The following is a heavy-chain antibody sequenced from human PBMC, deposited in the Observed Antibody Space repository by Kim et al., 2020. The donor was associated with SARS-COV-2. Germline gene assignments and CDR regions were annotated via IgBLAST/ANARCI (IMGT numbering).Heavy chain of an antibody. D-gene: IGHD3-10*01. Sequence: ASVKVSCKVSGYTLTELSMHWVRQAPGKGLEWMGGFDPEDGKTFYAQKFQGRVTMTEDTSTDTAYMALSSLRSEDTAVYYCATATTVRGVPDDYYYYYGVDVWGQGTRVTVTS. V-gene: IGHV1-24*01. CDR2: FDPEDGKT. CDR1: GYTLTELS. CDR3: ATATTVRGVPDDYYYYYGVDV. J-gene: IGHJ6*02.